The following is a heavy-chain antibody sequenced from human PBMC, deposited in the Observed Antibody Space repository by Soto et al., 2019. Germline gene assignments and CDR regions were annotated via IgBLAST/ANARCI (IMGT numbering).Heavy chain of an antibody. CDR1: GGTFSSYA. D-gene: IGHD6-19*01. CDR2: IIPIFGTA. V-gene: IGHV1-69*13. J-gene: IGHJ4*02. Sequence: GASVKVSCKASGGTFSSYAISWVRQAPGQGLERMGGIIPIFGTANYAQKFQGRVTITADESTSTAYMELSSLRSEDTAVYYCARGTGQWLTLDYWGQGTLVTVSS. CDR3: ARGTGQWLTLDY.